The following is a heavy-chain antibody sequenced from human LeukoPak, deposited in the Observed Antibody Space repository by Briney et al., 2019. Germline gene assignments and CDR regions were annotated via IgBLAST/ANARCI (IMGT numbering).Heavy chain of an antibody. Sequence: SVKVSCKASGGTFSSYAISWVRQAPGQGLEWMGRIIPILGIANYAQKFQGRVTITADKSMSTAYMELSSLRSEDTAVYYCARDSPYGSGSLDYWGQGTLVTVSS. J-gene: IGHJ4*02. D-gene: IGHD3-10*01. CDR1: GGTFSSYA. CDR2: IIPILGIA. V-gene: IGHV1-69*04. CDR3: ARDSPYGSGSLDY.